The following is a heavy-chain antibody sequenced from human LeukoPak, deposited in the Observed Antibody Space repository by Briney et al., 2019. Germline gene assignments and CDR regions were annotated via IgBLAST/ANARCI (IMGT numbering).Heavy chain of an antibody. CDR3: ARQGYCSSTSCPSSFDY. CDR2: ISGSGGST. CDR1: GFTFSSYA. D-gene: IGHD2-2*01. Sequence: GGSLRLSCAASGFTFSSYAISWVRQAPGKGLEWVSAISGSGGSTYYADSVKGRFTISRDNSKNTLYLQMNSLRAEDTAVYYCARQGYCSSTSCPSSFDYWGQGTLVTVSS. V-gene: IGHV3-23*01. J-gene: IGHJ4*02.